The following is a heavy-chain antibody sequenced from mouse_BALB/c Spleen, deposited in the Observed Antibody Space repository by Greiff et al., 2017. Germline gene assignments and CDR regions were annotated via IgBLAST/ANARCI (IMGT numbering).Heavy chain of an antibody. CDR2: INPSTGYT. V-gene: IGHV1-7*01. CDR3: AILWLRRDYYAMDY. J-gene: IGHJ4*01. D-gene: IGHD2-2*01. CDR1: GYTFTSYW. Sequence: QVQLQQSGAELAKPGASVKMSCKASGYTFTSYWMHWVKQRPGQGLEWIGYINPSTGYTEYNQKFKDKATLTADKSSSTAYMQLSSLTSEDSAVYYCAILWLRRDYYAMDYWGQGTSVTVSS.